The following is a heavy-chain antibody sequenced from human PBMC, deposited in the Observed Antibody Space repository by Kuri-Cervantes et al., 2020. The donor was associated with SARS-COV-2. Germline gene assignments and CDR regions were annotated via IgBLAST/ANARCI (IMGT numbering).Heavy chain of an antibody. CDR1: GYTFTGYY. J-gene: IGHJ4*02. CDR3: ARGWSGYSLDPPHFDY. CDR2: INPNSGGT. V-gene: IGHV1-2*02. Sequence: ASVKVSCKASGYTFTGYYMHWVRQAPGQGLEWMGWINPNSGGTNYAQKFQGRLTMTRDTSISTAYMELSRLRSDDTAVYYCARGWSGYSLDPPHFDYWGQGTLVTVSS. D-gene: IGHD3-3*01.